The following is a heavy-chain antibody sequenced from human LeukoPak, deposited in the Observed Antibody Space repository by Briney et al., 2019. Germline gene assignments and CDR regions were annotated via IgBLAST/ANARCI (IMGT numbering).Heavy chain of an antibody. J-gene: IGHJ4*02. D-gene: IGHD5-18*01. CDR2: INPSGGST. CDR3: ARASASYGCDY. V-gene: IGHV1-46*01. CDR1: GYTFASYY. Sequence: ASVKVSCKASGYTFASYYMHWVRQAPGQGLEWMGIINPSGGSTSYAQKFQGRVTMTRDTSTSTVYMELSSLRSEDTAVYYCARASASYGCDYWGQGTLVTVSS.